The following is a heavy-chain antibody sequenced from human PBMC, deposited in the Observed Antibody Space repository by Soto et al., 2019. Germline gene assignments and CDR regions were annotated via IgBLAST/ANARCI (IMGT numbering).Heavy chain of an antibody. V-gene: IGHV2-5*02. CDR1: GFSLTTSGVG. J-gene: IGHJ4*02. Sequence: QITLNESGPTLVKPTQTLTLTCTFSGFSLTTSGVGVGWIRQSPGKAPEWLAPIYWDDDKRYSPSLKSRLTITKDTSKNQVVLTMANLDPADTATYYCAHRVLRTVFGLVTTTAIYFDFWGQGTPVAVSS. CDR3: AHRVLRTVFGLVTTTAIYFDF. D-gene: IGHD3-3*01. CDR2: IYWDDDK.